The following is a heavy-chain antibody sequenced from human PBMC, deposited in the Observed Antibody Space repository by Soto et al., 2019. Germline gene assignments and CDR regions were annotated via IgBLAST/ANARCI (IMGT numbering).Heavy chain of an antibody. V-gene: IGHV1-8*01. D-gene: IGHD6-19*01. J-gene: IGHJ4*02. CDR3: AVSEAVAGKPDY. CDR1: GYTFTSYD. Sequence: ASVKVSCKASGYTFTSYDINLVRQATGQGLEWMGWMNPNSGNTGYAQKFQGRVTMTRNTSISTAYMELSSLRSEDTAVYYCAVSEAVAGKPDYWGQGTLVTVSS. CDR2: MNPNSGNT.